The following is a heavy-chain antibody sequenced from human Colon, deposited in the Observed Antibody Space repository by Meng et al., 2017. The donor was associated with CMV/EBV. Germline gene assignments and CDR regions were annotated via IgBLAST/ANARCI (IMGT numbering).Heavy chain of an antibody. D-gene: IGHD2-15*01. J-gene: IGHJ4*02. CDR2: IFSGGVT. CDR3: ARGLTYLGGSTLRAFDY. V-gene: IGHV3-53*01. Sequence: GESLKISCAASGFNVSDNYLNWVRQAPGKGLEWVSTIFSGGVTYYADAVKGRFTTTRDSSKNMVLLEMNSLTAEDTAVYYCARGLTYLGGSTLRAFDYWGQGTLVTVSS. CDR1: GFNVSDNY.